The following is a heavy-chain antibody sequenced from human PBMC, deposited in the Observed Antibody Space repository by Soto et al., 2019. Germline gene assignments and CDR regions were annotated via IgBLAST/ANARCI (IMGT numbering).Heavy chain of an antibody. CDR2: ISSDGNNK. J-gene: IGHJ3*01. V-gene: IGHV3-30-3*01. D-gene: IGHD4-17*01. CDR3: ARDTVRGDYAFDL. Sequence: ESGGGVVQPGRSLRLSCAASGFTFSSYEMHWVRQPPGKGLEWVAVISSDGNNKFYAGSVKGRFTISRDNSKNTLYLQLNSLRAEDTAVYYCARDTVRGDYAFDLWGQGTMVTVSS. CDR1: GFTFSSYE.